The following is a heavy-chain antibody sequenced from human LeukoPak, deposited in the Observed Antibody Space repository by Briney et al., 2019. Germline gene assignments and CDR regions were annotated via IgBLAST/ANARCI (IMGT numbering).Heavy chain of an antibody. D-gene: IGHD6-13*01. V-gene: IGHV3-21*01. Sequence: NPGGSLRLSCAASGFTFSSYSMNWDRQAPGKGLEWVSSISSSSSYIYYADSVKGRFTISRDNAKNSLYLQMNSLRAEDTAVYYCARDLRDSSSWYWYYYYMDVWGKGTTVTVSS. J-gene: IGHJ6*03. CDR2: ISSSSSYI. CDR3: ARDLRDSSSWYWYYYYMDV. CDR1: GFTFSSYS.